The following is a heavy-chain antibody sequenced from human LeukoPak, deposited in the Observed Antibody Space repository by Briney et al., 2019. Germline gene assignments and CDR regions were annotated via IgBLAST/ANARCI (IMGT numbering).Heavy chain of an antibody. D-gene: IGHD6-25*01. J-gene: IGHJ5*02. Sequence: SETLSLTCTVSGGSVSSGSYYWSWIRQPPGKGLEWIGYIYYSGSTNYNPSLKSRVTISVDTSKNQFSLKLGSVTAADTAVYYCARGAGYDPWGQGTLVTVSS. V-gene: IGHV4-61*01. CDR2: IYYSGST. CDR1: GGSVSSGSYY. CDR3: ARGAGYDP.